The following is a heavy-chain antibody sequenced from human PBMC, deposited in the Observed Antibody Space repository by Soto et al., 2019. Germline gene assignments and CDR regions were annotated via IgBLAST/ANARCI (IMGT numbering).Heavy chain of an antibody. J-gene: IGHJ4*02. Sequence: QVQLQESGPGVVKPSQTLSLTCTVSGDSISSDDYYWSWIRQPPGKGLEWIGYISYSGTTSYNPSLKSRVLFSVDTSKKKFSLKLTSVTAADTAVYYCARSHDYSAYVVDCWGQGTLVTVSS. CDR2: ISYSGTT. CDR3: ARSHDYSAYVVDC. D-gene: IGHD4-17*01. CDR1: GDSISSDDYY. V-gene: IGHV4-30-4*01.